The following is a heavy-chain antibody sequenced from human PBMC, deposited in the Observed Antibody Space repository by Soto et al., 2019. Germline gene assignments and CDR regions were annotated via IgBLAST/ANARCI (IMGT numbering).Heavy chain of an antibody. V-gene: IGHV3-64D*06. CDR2: ISSNGGST. CDR1: GFTFSSYA. CDR3: VKGGDYYYYYYGMDV. J-gene: IGHJ6*02. D-gene: IGHD3-16*01. Sequence: GSLRLSCSASGFTFSSYAMHWVRQAPGKGLEYVSAISSNGGSTYYADSVKGRFTISRDNSKNTLYLQMSSLRAEDTAVYYCVKGGDYYYYYYGMDVWGQGTTVTVSS.